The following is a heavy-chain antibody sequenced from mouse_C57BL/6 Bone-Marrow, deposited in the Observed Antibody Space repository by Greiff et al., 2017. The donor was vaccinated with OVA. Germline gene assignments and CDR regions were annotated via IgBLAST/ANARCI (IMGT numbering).Heavy chain of an antibody. Sequence: QVQLQQPGAELVKPGASVKLSCKASGYTFTSYWMHWVKQRPGQGLEWIGMIHPNSGGTNYNEKFKSKATLTVDKSSSTAYMQLSSLTSEDSAVYYCARDYCGSKDCALDYWGQGTTVTVSS. J-gene: IGHJ4*01. D-gene: IGHD1-1*01. CDR3: ARDYCGSKDCALDY. V-gene: IGHV1-64*01. CDR1: GYTFTSYW. CDR2: IHPNSGGT.